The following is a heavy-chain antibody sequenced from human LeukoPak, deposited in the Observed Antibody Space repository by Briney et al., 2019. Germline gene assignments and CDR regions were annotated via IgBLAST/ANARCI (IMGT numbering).Heavy chain of an antibody. V-gene: IGHV3-23*01. CDR2: ISGSGGST. CDR3: AKVYRDYGDYFAFDI. CDR1: GFTFRSYA. J-gene: IGHJ3*02. D-gene: IGHD4-17*01. Sequence: GGSLRLSCAASGFTFRSYAMSWVRQAPGKGLEWVSAISGSGGSTYYADSVKGRFTTSRDNPKKTLYLQMNSLRAEDTAVYYCAKVYRDYGDYFAFDIWGQGTMVTVSS.